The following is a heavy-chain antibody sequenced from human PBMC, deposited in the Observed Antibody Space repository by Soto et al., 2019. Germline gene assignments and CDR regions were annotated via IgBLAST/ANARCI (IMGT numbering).Heavy chain of an antibody. D-gene: IGHD3-3*01. CDR3: ARDPKSRSITIFGVVYESV. Sequence: QVQLVQSGAEVKKPGASVKVSCKASGYTFTSYGISWVRQAPGQGLEWMGWIRAYNGKTNYTQKHLGRVTMTTDTSKNTAYMELRNLRSDDTAVYYGARDPKSRSITIFGVVYESVWGQGTLVTVSS. J-gene: IGHJ4*02. V-gene: IGHV1-18*01. CDR2: IRAYNGKT. CDR1: GYTFTSYG.